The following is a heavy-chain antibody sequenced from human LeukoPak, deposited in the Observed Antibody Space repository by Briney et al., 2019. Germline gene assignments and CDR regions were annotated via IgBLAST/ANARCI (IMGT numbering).Heavy chain of an antibody. CDR1: GGSISSYY. CDR2: IYTSGST. J-gene: IGHJ4*02. D-gene: IGHD6-6*01. CDR3: ARHSSSSAYFDY. V-gene: IGHV4-4*09. Sequence: RPSETLSLTCTVSGGSISSYYWSWIWQPPGKGLEWIGYIYTSGSTNYNPSLKSRVTISVDTSKNQFSLKLSSVTAADTAAYYCARHSSSSAYFDYWGQGTLVAVSS.